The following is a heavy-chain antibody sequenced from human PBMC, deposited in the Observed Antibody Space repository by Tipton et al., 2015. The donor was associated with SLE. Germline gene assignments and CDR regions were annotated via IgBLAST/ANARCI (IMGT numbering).Heavy chain of an antibody. D-gene: IGHD3/OR15-3a*01. CDR2: VDNSGST. CDR1: GGSISTYY. Sequence: TLSLTCSVSGGSISTYYWNWIRQPPGKGLEWIGYVDNSGSTNYNPSLRSRLTISVDTSRNQFSLKLNSVTAADTAVYYCARHFGRSIEFDYWGQGTLVTVSS. CDR3: ARHFGRSIEFDY. V-gene: IGHV4-59*07. J-gene: IGHJ4*02.